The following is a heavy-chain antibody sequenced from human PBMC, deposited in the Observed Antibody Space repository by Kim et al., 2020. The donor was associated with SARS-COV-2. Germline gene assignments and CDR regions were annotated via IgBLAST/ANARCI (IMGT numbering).Heavy chain of an antibody. CDR3: ARASSRATGYSKWFDP. CDR1: GGSISTSGYY. CDR2: MDYSGST. Sequence: SETLSLTCTVSGGSISTSGYYWTWIRHRPGKGLEWIGYMDYSGSTYYNPSLKSRVTMLLDTSKNRFSLELNSVTAADTAVYYCARASSRATGYSKWFDPWGQGALVSVSS. D-gene: IGHD3-9*01. V-gene: IGHV4-31*03. J-gene: IGHJ5*02.